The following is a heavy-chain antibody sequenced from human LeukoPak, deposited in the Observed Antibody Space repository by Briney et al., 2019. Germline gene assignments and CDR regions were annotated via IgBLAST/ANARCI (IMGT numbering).Heavy chain of an antibody. V-gene: IGHV4-30-2*01. J-gene: IGHJ4*02. CDR1: GGSISSGGYS. Sequence: PSETLSLTCAVSGGSISSGGYSWSWIRQPPGKGLEWIGYIYHRGSTYYNPSLKSRVTISVDRSKNQFSLKLSSVTAADTAVYYCARGGRSGYYFDYWGQGTLVTVSS. CDR3: ARGGRSGYYFDY. D-gene: IGHD3-10*01. CDR2: IYHRGST.